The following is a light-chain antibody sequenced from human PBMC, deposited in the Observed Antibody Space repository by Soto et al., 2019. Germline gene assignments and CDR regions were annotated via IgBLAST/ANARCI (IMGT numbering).Light chain of an antibody. Sequence: EIVLTQSPATLSLAPGERATLSCRASQRVSSYLACYQQTPGQPPRLLIYDASNRATGIPARFSGSGSGTDFPLSISSLEPEDFAVYYCQQRSTRPPIITFGQGTRLQIK. V-gene: IGKV3-11*01. J-gene: IGKJ5*01. CDR2: DAS. CDR3: QQRSTRPPIIT. CDR1: QRVSSY.